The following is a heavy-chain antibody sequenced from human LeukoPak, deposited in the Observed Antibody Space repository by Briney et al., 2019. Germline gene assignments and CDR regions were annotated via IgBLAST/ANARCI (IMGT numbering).Heavy chain of an antibody. CDR2: IYYTGT. J-gene: IGHJ3*02. D-gene: IGHD5-18*01. CDR3: ASLSIQLDTFDI. Sequence: SETLSLTCTVSGGSVTDYYWSWIRQSPGKGLEWIGYIYYTGTSYNPSLKSRVTISVDTSKNQFSLKLSSVTAADTAVFYCASLSIQLDTFDIWGQGTLVTVSS. V-gene: IGHV4-59*02. CDR1: GGSVTDYY.